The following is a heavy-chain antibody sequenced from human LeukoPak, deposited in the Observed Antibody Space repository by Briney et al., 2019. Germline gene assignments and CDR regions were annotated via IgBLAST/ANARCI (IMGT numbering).Heavy chain of an antibody. D-gene: IGHD2-15*01. J-gene: IGHJ4*02. Sequence: SETLSLTCTVSGGSISSSSYYWGWIRQPPGKGLEWIGSMYYSGSTYYNPSLKSRVTISVDTSKNQFSLKLSSVTAADTAVYYCARLVSGAPDYWGQGTLVTVSS. V-gene: IGHV4-39*01. CDR1: GGSISSSSYY. CDR2: MYYSGST. CDR3: ARLVSGAPDY.